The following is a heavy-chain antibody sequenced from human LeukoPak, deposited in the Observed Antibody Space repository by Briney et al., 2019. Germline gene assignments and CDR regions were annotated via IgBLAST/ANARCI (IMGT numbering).Heavy chain of an antibody. CDR3: AREYDFWSGYLDY. J-gene: IGHJ4*02. D-gene: IGHD3-3*01. CDR1: GGSISPYY. Sequence: SETLSLTCTVSGGSISPYYWSWIRQPPGKGLEWIGEINHSGSTNYNPSLKSRVTISVDTSKNQFSLKLSSVTAADTAVYYCAREYDFWSGYLDYWGQGTLVTVSS. V-gene: IGHV4-34*01. CDR2: INHSGST.